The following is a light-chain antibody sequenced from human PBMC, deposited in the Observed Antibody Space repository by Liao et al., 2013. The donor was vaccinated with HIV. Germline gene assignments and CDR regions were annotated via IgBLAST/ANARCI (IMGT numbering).Light chain of an antibody. CDR2: QDS. Sequence: SYELTQPPSVSVSPGQTASITCSGDKLGDKYACWYQQKPGQSPVLVIYQDSKRPSGIPERFSGSNSGNTATLTISGTQAMDEADYYCQAWDSSTDVFGTGTK. J-gene: IGLJ1*01. CDR1: KLGDKY. V-gene: IGLV3-1*01. CDR3: QAWDSSTDV.